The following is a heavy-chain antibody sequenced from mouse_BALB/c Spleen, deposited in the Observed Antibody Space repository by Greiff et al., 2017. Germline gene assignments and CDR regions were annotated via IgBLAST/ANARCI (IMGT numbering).Heavy chain of an antibody. J-gene: IGHJ4*01. V-gene: IGHV2-6-4*01. D-gene: IGHD1-1*01. CDR3: ARNFCTTVVVDYYAMDY. CDR1: GFSLSRYS. CDR2: IWGGGST. Sequence: VQLVESGPGLVAPSQSLSITCTVSGFSLSRYSVHWVRQPPGKGLEWLGMIWGGGSTDYNSALKSRLSINKDNTKSQVFLKRNSLQTDDTAMYYCARNFCTTVVVDYYAMDYWGQGTSVTVSS.